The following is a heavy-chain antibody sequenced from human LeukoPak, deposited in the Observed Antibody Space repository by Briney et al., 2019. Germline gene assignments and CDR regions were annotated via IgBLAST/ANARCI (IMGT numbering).Heavy chain of an antibody. D-gene: IGHD6-19*01. J-gene: IGHJ4*02. CDR3: AKWAVSGRGFDY. CDR1: GFTFSSYA. V-gene: IGHV3-23*01. CDR2: ITGNGGST. Sequence: PGGSLRLSCAASGFTFSSYAMSWVRQAPGKGLEWVSDITGNGGSTHYADSVKGWFTISRDNSKNTLYLQMNSLRAEDTAVYYCAKWAVSGRGFDYWGQGTLVTVSS.